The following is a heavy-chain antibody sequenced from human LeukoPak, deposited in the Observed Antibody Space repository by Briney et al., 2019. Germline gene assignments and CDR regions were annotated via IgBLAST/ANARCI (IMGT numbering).Heavy chain of an antibody. V-gene: IGHV1-2*04. Sequence: GASVKVSCKASGYTFTGYYMHWVRQAPGQGLEWMGWINPNSGGTNYAQKFQGWVTMTRDTSISTAYMELSRLRSDDTAVYYCAREPTPGFRPSYGMDVWGQGTTVTVSS. J-gene: IGHJ6*02. CDR3: AREPTPGFRPSYGMDV. CDR2: INPNSGGT. CDR1: GYTFTGYY. D-gene: IGHD2-15*01.